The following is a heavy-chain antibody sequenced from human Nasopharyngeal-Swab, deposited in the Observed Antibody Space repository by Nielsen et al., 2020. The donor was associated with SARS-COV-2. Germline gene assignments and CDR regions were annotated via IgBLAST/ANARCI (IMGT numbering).Heavy chain of an antibody. CDR3: ARGRIAVAGTVWYFDL. Sequence: SCAISGDSVSSSSAAWNWIRQSPSRGLEWLGRTYYRSKWYNDYAVSVKSRITINPDTSKNQFSLHLNSVTPEDTAVYYCARGRIAVAGTVWYFDLWGRGTLVTVSS. CDR2: TYYRSKWYN. CDR1: GDSVSSSSAA. J-gene: IGHJ2*01. V-gene: IGHV6-1*01. D-gene: IGHD6-19*01.